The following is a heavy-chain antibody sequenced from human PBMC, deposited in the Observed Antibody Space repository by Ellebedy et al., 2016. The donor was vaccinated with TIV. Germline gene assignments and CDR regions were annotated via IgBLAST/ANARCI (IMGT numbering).Heavy chain of an antibody. D-gene: IGHD1-26*01. V-gene: IGHV2-5*01. CDR2: IYWNDDK. J-gene: IGHJ3*02. Sequence: SGPTLVXPTQTLTLTCTFSGFSLSTSGVGVGWIRQPPGKALEWLALIYWNDDKRYSPSLKSRLTITKDTSKNQVVLTMTNMDPVDTATYYCAHRLLPWWELRAPLNDAFDIWGQGTMVTVSS. CDR3: AHRLLPWWELRAPLNDAFDI. CDR1: GFSLSTSGVG.